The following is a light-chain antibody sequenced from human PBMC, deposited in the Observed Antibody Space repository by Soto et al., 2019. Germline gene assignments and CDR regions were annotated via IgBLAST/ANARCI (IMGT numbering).Light chain of an antibody. V-gene: IGKV3-20*01. J-gene: IGKJ2*01. Sequence: IVLTQSPGTLSLSPGEGASVSCRASQSLNSGYLAWYQQRPGQAPRLLIYGASSRATGIPDRFSGSRSGTNFTLTSSRLDPEDFAVYFCQQYGSAPYTFGQGTKLETK. CDR3: QQYGSAPYT. CDR1: QSLNSGY. CDR2: GAS.